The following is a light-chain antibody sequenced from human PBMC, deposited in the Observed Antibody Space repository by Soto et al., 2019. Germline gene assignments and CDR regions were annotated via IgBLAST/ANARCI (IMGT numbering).Light chain of an antibody. CDR1: SSAVGGYSY. V-gene: IGLV2-14*01. CDR2: EVS. J-gene: IGLJ2*01. Sequence: QSALTQPASVSGSPGQSITISCTGTSSAVGGYSYVSWYQQHPGKTPKLMIYEVSNRPSGVSHRFSGSKSGNTASLTISGLQTEDEADYYCSSFSSITREVFGGGTKLTVL. CDR3: SSFSSITREV.